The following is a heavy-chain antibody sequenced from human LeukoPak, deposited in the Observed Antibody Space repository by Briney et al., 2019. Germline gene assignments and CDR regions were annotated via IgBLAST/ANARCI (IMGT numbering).Heavy chain of an antibody. J-gene: IGHJ4*02. CDR1: GGSISSYY. CDR2: IYTSGST. CDR3: AGEATALGYCSSTSCQPFDY. Sequence: PSGTLSLTCTVSGGSISSYYWSWIRQPAGKGLEWIGRIYTSGSTNYNPSLKSRVTMSVDTSKNQFSLKLSSVTAADTAVYYYAGEATALGYCSSTSCQPFDYWGQGTLVTVSS. D-gene: IGHD2-2*01. V-gene: IGHV4-4*07.